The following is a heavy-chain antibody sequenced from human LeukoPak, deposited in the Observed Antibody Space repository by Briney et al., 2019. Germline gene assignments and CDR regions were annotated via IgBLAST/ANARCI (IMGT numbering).Heavy chain of an antibody. D-gene: IGHD1-1*01. CDR2: INPNSGGT. CDR3: ARVSPGTTDYFDY. V-gene: IGHV1-2*02. J-gene: IGHJ4*02. CDR1: GYTFTGYY. Sequence: ASVKVSCKASGYTFTGYYMHWVRQAPGQGLEWMGWINPNSGGTNYAQKFQGRVTMTRDTSISTAYMELSRLRSDDTVVYYCARVSPGTTDYFDYWGQGTLVTVSS.